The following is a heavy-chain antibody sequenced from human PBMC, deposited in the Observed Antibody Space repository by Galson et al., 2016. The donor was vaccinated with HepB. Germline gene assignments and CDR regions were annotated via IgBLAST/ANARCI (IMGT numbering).Heavy chain of an antibody. CDR1: GFTFSTPA. Sequence: SLRLSCAASGFTFSTPAMSWVCQAPGKGLEWVSVIGGTGSGGNTGYADSVKGRFTISRDNSKNALYLQMNSLRAEDTAVYYCARVRNIRDGEYVMDYFDYWGQGTLVTVSS. CDR2: IGGTGSGGNT. CDR3: ARVRNIRDGEYVMDYFDY. J-gene: IGHJ4*02. V-gene: IGHV3-23*01. D-gene: IGHD4-17*01.